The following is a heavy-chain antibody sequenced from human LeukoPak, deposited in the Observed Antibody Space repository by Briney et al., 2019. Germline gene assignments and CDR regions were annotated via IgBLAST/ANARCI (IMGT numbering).Heavy chain of an antibody. D-gene: IGHD3-10*01. J-gene: IGHJ6*03. CDR2: IKSKTDGGTT. CDR3: TTDLLNYYGSGSSNFDYYYMDV. CDR1: GFTFSNAW. Sequence: PGGSLRLSCAASGFTFSNAWMSWVRQAPGKGLEWVGRIKSKTDGGTTDYAAPVKGRFTISRDDSKNTLYLQMNSLKTEDTAVYYCTTDLLNYYGSGSSNFDYYYMDVWGKGTTVTVSS. V-gene: IGHV3-15*01.